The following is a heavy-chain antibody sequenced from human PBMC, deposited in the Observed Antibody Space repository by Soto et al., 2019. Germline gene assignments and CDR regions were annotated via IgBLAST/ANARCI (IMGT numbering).Heavy chain of an antibody. CDR2: IYSGGST. J-gene: IGHJ6*02. D-gene: IGHD6-19*01. CDR1: GFTVSSNY. CDR3: ARVTGYSSGWGYYYGMHV. V-gene: IGHV3-53*01. Sequence: RGGSLRLSCAASGFTVSSNYMSWVRQAPGKGLEWVSVIYSGGSTYYADSVKGRFTISRDNSKNTLYLQMNSLRAEDTAVYYCARVTGYSSGWGYYYGMHVWCQGTTVTVSS.